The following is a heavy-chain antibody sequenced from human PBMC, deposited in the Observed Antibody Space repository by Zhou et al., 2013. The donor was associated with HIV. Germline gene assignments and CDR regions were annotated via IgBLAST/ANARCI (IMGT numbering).Heavy chain of an antibody. J-gene: IGHJ6*03. CDR1: GGTFSSYA. Sequence: QVQLVQSGAEVKKPGSSVKVSCKASGGTFSSYAISWVRQAPGQGLEWMGGIIPIFGTANYAQKFQGRVTITTDESTSTAYMELSSLRSEDTAVYYCARSRYQLLPHYYYYYMDVWGKGTTVTVSS. CDR3: ARSRYQLLPHYYYYYMDV. V-gene: IGHV1-69*05. D-gene: IGHD2-2*01. CDR2: IIPIFGTA.